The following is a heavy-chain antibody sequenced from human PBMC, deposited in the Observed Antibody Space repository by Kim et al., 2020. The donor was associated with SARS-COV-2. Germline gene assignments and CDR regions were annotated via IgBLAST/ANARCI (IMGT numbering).Heavy chain of an antibody. J-gene: IGHJ5*02. CDR1: GFTFSSYS. CDR3: ARDVARWVVPAGAGFP. Sequence: GGSLRLSCAASGFTFSSYSMNWVRQAPGKGLEWVSSISSSSSYIYYADSVKGRFTISRDNAKNSLYLQMNSLRAEDTAVYYCARDVARWVVPAGAGFPWGQGTLVTVSS. CDR2: ISSSSSYI. D-gene: IGHD2-2*01. V-gene: IGHV3-21*01.